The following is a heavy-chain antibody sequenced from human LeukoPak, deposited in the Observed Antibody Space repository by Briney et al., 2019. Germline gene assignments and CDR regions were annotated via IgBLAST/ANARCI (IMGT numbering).Heavy chain of an antibody. V-gene: IGHV3-48*01. Sequence: GGSLRLSCVDSGITFSRYWMSWVRQAPGKGLEWVSYISSSSSTIYYADSVKGRFTISRDNAKNSLYLQMNSLRAEDTAVYYCARGSTYYDSSGQVPFDYWGQGTLVTVSS. D-gene: IGHD3-22*01. CDR2: ISSSSSTI. CDR3: ARGSTYYDSSGQVPFDY. J-gene: IGHJ4*02. CDR1: GITFSRYW.